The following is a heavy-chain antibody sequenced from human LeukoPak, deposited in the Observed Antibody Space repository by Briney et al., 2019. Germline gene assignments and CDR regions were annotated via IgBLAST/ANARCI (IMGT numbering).Heavy chain of an antibody. V-gene: IGHV3-30*04. CDR3: ARDIWGTWIQLCFEY. J-gene: IGHJ4*02. D-gene: IGHD5-18*01. Sequence: GRSLRLSCAASGFTFSSYAKHWVRQAPGKGLEWVAVISYDGSNKYYADSVKGRFTISRDNSKNTLYLQMNSLRAEDTAVYYCARDIWGTWIQLCFEYWGQGTLVTVSS. CDR2: ISYDGSNK. CDR1: GFTFSSYA.